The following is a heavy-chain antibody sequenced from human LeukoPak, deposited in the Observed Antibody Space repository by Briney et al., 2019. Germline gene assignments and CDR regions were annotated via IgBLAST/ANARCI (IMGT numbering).Heavy chain of an antibody. Sequence: EPGGSPRLSCAASGFTFSSYDMSWVRQAPGKGLEWVSGISGSGGTTYYADSVKGRFTISRDNSKNILYLQMNSLTAEDTAVYYCAALLSTGWHNWFDPWGQGTLVTVSS. D-gene: IGHD2-8*02. CDR1: GFTFSSYD. V-gene: IGHV3-23*01. CDR3: AALLSTGWHNWFDP. J-gene: IGHJ5*02. CDR2: ISGSGGTT.